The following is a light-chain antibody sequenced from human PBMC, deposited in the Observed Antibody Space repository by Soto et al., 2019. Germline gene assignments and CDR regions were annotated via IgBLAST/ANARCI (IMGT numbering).Light chain of an antibody. CDR2: EVS. CDR1: SSDVGCYNY. CDR3: SSFAVNNNLV. J-gene: IGLJ2*01. Sequence: QSALTQPPSASGAPGPSVTISCTGTSSDVGCYNYVSWYQQHPGKDPTLMISEVSKRPPGVPDRFAGSKSGNTASLTVAWLQAEEESYYYCSSFAVNNNLVFGGGTQLTVL. V-gene: IGLV2-8*01.